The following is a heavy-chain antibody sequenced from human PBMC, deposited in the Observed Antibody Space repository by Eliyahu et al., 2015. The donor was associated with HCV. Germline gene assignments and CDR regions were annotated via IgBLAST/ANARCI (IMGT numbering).Heavy chain of an antibody. CDR1: GFPFSSYX. CDR3: ARDYYDILTLDFRYGMDV. D-gene: IGHD3-9*01. CDR2: ISSSSSYI. Sequence: EVQLVESGGGLVKPGGSLRLSCAASGFPFSSYXMNWVRQAPGKGLEWVSSISSSSSYIYYADSVKGRFTISRDNAKNSLYLQMNSLRAEDTAVYYCARDYYDILTLDFRYGMDVWGQGTTVTVSS. J-gene: IGHJ6*02. V-gene: IGHV3-21*01.